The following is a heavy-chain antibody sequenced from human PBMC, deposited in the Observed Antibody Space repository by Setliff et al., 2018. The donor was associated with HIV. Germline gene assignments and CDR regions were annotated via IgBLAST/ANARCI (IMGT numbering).Heavy chain of an antibody. Sequence: SETLSLTCTVSGGSISSSSSYWGWIRQPPGRGLEWIGSVSYSGSTYYKPSLKSRVTISVDTSKNQFSLKLNSVTAADTAMCYCARVVDADYLDYWGQGTPVTVSS. V-gene: IGHV4-39*01. CDR1: GGSISSSSSY. CDR3: ARVVDADYLDY. CDR2: VSYSGST. D-gene: IGHD2-15*01. J-gene: IGHJ4*02.